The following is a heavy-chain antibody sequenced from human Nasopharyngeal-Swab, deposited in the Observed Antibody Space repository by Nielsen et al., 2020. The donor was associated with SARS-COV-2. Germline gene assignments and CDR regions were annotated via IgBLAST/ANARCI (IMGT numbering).Heavy chain of an antibody. J-gene: IGHJ4*02. CDR1: GFTFDDYA. V-gene: IGHV3-9*01. CDR3: ARGMTTVTL. Sequence: GGSLRLSCAASGFTFDDYAMHWVRQAPGKGPEWVSGISWNSGSIGYADSVKGRFTISRDNAKNSLYLQMNSLRAEDTALYYCARGMTTVTLWGQGTLVTVSS. CDR2: ISWNSGSI. D-gene: IGHD4-17*01.